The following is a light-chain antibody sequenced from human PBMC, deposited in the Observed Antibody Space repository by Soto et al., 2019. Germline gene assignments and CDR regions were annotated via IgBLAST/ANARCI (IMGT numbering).Light chain of an antibody. CDR2: KAS. V-gene: IGKV1-5*03. CDR3: QQYKDYWT. J-gene: IGKJ1*01. CDR1: QNINSW. Sequence: DVQMTRSPTTLSASVGDRVTITFRASQNINSWLAWYQRKPGKAPKLLIHKASNLESGVPLRFSGSGSGTEFTLTISSLQPDDFATYYCQQYKDYWTFGQGTKVDIK.